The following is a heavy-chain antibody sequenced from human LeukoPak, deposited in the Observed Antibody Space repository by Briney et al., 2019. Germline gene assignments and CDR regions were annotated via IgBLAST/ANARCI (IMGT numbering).Heavy chain of an antibody. D-gene: IGHD5-24*01. CDR3: AGGSRRDGYDY. J-gene: IGHJ4*02. V-gene: IGHV3-53*04. CDR1: GFTVSSNY. CDR2: IYDNGDA. Sequence: GGSLRLSCAAYGFTVSSNYMSWVRQAPGKGLEWVSVIYDNGDAYSADSVKGRFTISRHNSKNTLYLQMNSLRPEDTAVYYCAGGSRRDGYDYWGQGTLVTVSS.